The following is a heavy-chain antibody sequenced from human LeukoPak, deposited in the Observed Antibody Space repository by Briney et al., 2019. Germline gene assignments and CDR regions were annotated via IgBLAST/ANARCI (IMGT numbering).Heavy chain of an antibody. CDR3: AREVDTQSELIGCFDY. CDR1: GGSISSYY. Sequence: SETLSLTCTVSGGSISSYYWSWIRQPPGKGLEWIGYIYYSGSTNYNPSLKSRVTISVDTSKNQFSLKPSSVTAADTAVYYCAREVDTQSELIGCFDYWGQGTLVTVSS. D-gene: IGHD3-16*01. J-gene: IGHJ4*02. CDR2: IYYSGST. V-gene: IGHV4-59*01.